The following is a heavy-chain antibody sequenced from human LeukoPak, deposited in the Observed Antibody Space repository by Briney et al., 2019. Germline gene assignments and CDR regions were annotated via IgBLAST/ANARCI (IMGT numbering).Heavy chain of an antibody. CDR1: GGSISSSSYY. J-gene: IGHJ4*02. CDR3: ARRGSGDHDY. CDR2: IYYSGST. D-gene: IGHD4-17*01. V-gene: IGHV4-39*01. Sequence: SETLSLTCTVSGGSISSSSYYWGWIRQPPGKGLEWIGSIYYSGSTYYNPSLKGRVTVSVDTSKNQFSLKLSSVTAADTAVYYCARRGSGDHDYWGQGTLVTVSS.